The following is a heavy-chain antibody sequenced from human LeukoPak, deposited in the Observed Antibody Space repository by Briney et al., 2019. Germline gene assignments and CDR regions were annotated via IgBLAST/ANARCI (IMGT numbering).Heavy chain of an antibody. V-gene: IGHV3-66*01. CDR1: GFTVSSNY. Sequence: QSGGSLRLSCAASGFTVSSNYMSWVRQAPGKGLEWVSVIYSGGSTYYADSVKGRFTISRDNSKNTLYLQMNSLRAEDTAVYYCARYCSGGSCYSHDAFDIWGQGTMVTVSS. CDR3: ARYCSGGSCYSHDAFDI. D-gene: IGHD2-15*01. J-gene: IGHJ3*02. CDR2: IYSGGST.